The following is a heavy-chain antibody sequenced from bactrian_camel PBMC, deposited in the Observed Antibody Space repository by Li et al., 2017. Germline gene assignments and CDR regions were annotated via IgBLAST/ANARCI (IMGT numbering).Heavy chain of an antibody. Sequence: DVQLVESGGGLVQPGGSLRLSCAASGFTFSSFGVSWVRQAPGAGLEWVSSINSGGGSTYYADSVKGRFTISRDNAKNIIYLQMSSLTPDDTAMYYCAAGTRIIVGDYCDGITDWGQGTQVTVS. J-gene: IGHJ4*01. CDR2: INSGGGST. CDR1: GFTFSSFG. CDR3: AAGTRIIVGDYCDGITD. V-gene: IGHV3S40*01. D-gene: IGHD3*01.